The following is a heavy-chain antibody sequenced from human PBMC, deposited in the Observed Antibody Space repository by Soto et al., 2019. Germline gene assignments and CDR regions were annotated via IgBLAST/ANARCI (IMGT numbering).Heavy chain of an antibody. J-gene: IGHJ6*02. Sequence: EVQLVESGGGLVQPGGSLRLSCAASGFTFSSYSMNWVRQAPGKGLEWVSYISSSSSTIYYADSVKGRFTISRDNAKNSLYLQMNSLRDEDTAVYYCAREQLGYCSSTSCYAPDTDYYGMDVWRQGTTVTVSS. CDR2: ISSSSSTI. CDR3: AREQLGYCSSTSCYAPDTDYYGMDV. V-gene: IGHV3-48*02. D-gene: IGHD2-2*01. CDR1: GFTFSSYS.